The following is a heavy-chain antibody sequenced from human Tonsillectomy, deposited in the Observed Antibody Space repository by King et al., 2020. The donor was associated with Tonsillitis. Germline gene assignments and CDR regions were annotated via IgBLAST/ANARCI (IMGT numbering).Heavy chain of an antibody. CDR2: ISAYNGDT. D-gene: IGHD4-23*01. J-gene: IGHJ6*03. V-gene: IGHV1-18*01. CDR3: ARVVTPHPSYYYYMDV. CDR1: GYTFTSYG. Sequence: QLVQSGAEVRKPGASVKVSCKASGYTFTSYGISWVRQAPGQGLEWMGWISAYNGDTNYAQKLQGRVTMTTDTSTRTAYMELRSLRSDDTAVYYCARVVTPHPSYYYYMDVWGKGTTVTVSS.